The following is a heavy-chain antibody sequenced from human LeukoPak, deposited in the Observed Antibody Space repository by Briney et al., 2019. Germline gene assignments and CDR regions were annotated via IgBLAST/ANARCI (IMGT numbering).Heavy chain of an antibody. J-gene: IGHJ4*02. D-gene: IGHD6-13*01. Sequence: PGGSLRLSCAASGFTFDNYAMHWVRQAPGKGLEWVSGISWNSGSIGYADSVKGRFTISRDNAKNSLYLQMNSLRAEDTAVYYCAKVAGTSILTPIDDWGQGTLVTVSS. CDR2: ISWNSGSI. V-gene: IGHV3-9*01. CDR3: AKVAGTSILTPIDD. CDR1: GFTFDNYA.